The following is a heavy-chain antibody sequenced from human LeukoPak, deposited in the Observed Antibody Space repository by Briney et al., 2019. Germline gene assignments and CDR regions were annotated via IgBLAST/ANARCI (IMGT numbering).Heavy chain of an antibody. J-gene: IGHJ4*02. V-gene: IGHV3-74*01. CDR3: VRDLGGRSGH. D-gene: IGHD1-26*01. CDR2: INEDGSTT. CDR1: GFTFSSNW. Sequence: PGGSLRLSCAASGFTFSSNWMHWVRQAPGKGLVWVSRINEDGSTTNYADSVKGRFTISRDNAKNTLYLQMNSLRAEDTAAYYCVRDLGGRSGHWGQGTLVTVSS.